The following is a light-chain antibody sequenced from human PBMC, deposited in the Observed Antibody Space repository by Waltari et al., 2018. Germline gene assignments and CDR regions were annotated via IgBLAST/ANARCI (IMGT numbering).Light chain of an antibody. CDR3: QQRTNWRSVT. V-gene: IGKV3-11*01. J-gene: IGKJ4*01. CDR2: DAS. Sequence: EIVLTQSPATLSLSPGERATLSCRASQSVGSYLAWYQQKLGQAPRLLIYDASNRATGIPARFSGSGSGTDFTLTISSLEPEDFALYYCQQRTNWRSVTFGGGTKVEIK. CDR1: QSVGSY.